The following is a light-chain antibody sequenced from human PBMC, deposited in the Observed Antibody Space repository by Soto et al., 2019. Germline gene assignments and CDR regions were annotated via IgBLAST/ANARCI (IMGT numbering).Light chain of an antibody. CDR3: QSYDSSLSGYV. CDR2: GNN. V-gene: IGLV1-40*01. Sequence: QSVLTQPPSVSGAPGQRVTISCTGSSSNIGADYDAHWYQQLPRTAPKLLIYGNNNRPSGVPDRFSGSKSGTSASLAITGLQAEDEADYYCQSYDSSLSGYVFGTGTKVTVL. J-gene: IGLJ1*01. CDR1: SSNIGADYD.